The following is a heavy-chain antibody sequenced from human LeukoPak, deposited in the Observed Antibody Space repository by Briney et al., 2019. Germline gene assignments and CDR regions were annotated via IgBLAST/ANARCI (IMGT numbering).Heavy chain of an antibody. J-gene: IGHJ4*02. Sequence: PGGSLRLSCAASGFTVSSNYMSWVRQAPGKGLEWVSVIYSGGSTYYADSVKGRFTISRDNSKNTLYFQMNSLRAEDTAVYYCARDLLVYYGSGSYYNSWGQGTLVTVSS. CDR1: GFTVSSNY. CDR2: IYSGGST. V-gene: IGHV3-66*02. CDR3: ARDLLVYYGSGSYYNS. D-gene: IGHD3-10*01.